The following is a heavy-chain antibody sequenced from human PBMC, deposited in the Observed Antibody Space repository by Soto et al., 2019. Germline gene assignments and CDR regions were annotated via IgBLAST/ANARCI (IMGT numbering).Heavy chain of an antibody. J-gene: IGHJ5*01. CDR3: ARVPPGEGYGYGWFDS. CDR2: ISHTGNT. Sequence: SETLSLTCSVSGGSISGYYWSWIRQSPGKGLEWIGYISHTGNTNYKASLKSRVSMSVDMSNNQFSLRLTSMTAADTAVYYCARVPPGEGYGYGWFDSWGQGTLVTVSS. D-gene: IGHD5-18*01. CDR1: GGSISGYY. V-gene: IGHV4-59*01.